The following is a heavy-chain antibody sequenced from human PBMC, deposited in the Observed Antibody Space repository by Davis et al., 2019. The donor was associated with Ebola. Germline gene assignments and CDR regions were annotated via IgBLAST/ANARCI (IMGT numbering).Heavy chain of an antibody. Sequence: AASVKVSCKASRFSFPPYYMHWVRQAPGQGLEWMGWINPNSGGTNYAQKFQGRVTMTRDTSTSTVYMELSSLRSEDTAVYYCARDLRSGMDVWGQGTTV. CDR1: RFSFPPYY. V-gene: IGHV1-2*02. CDR3: ARDLRSGMDV. J-gene: IGHJ6*01. CDR2: INPNSGGT.